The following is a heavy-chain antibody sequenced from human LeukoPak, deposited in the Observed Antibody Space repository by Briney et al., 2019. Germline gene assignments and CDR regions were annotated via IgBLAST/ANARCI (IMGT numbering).Heavy chain of an antibody. V-gene: IGHV4-39*07. D-gene: IGHD3-10*01. CDR3: ARSGLGGQMIRGVT. J-gene: IGHJ5*02. CDR2: IYYSGST. CDR1: GGSISSSSYY. Sequence: ASETLSLTCTVSGGSISSSSYYWGWIRQPPGKGLEWIGSIYYSGSTYYNPSLKSRVTISVDTSKNQFSLKLSSVTAADTAVYYCARSGLGGQMIRGVTWGQGTLVTVSS.